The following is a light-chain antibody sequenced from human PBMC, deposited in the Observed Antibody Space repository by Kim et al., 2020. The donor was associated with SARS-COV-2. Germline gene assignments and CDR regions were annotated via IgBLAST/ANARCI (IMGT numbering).Light chain of an antibody. Sequence: PGGTVTLTCASSTGPVTSGSFVNWFQQKPGQVPWALIYSTSNKHSWTPARFSGSLRGGKAALTLSEARPEDEADYYCLFYYDNTWVFGGGTQLTVL. CDR1: TGPVTSGSF. CDR3: LFYYDNTWV. V-gene: IGLV7-43*01. CDR2: STS. J-gene: IGLJ3*02.